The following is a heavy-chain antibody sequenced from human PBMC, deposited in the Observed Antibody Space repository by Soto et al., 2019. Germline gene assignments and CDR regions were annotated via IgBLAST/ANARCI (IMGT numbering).Heavy chain of an antibody. J-gene: IGHJ4*02. CDR2: ISAYNGNT. D-gene: IGHD3-22*01. CDR3: ARGRFEEYYYGSSGPDY. V-gene: IGHV1-18*01. CDR1: GYTFTSYG. Sequence: ASVKVSCKASGYTFTSYGISWVRQAPGQGLEWMGWISAYNGNTNYAQKLQGRVTMTTDTSTSTAYMELRSLRSDDTAVYYCARGRFEEYYYGSSGPDYWGQGTLVTVSS.